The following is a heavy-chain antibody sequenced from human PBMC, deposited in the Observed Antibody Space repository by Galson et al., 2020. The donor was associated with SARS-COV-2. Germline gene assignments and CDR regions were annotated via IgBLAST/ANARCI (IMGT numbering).Heavy chain of an antibody. CDR2: IYSEGSST. D-gene: IGHD7-27*01. Sequence: GGSLRLSCAASGFPFSSYWMHWVRQPPGQGLVWVSRIYSEGSSTSYANPVKGRFTISGDNAKNTLYLQMNSLRAEDTAVYYCARGDMGNDYFDYWGQGTLVTVSS. J-gene: IGHJ4*02. V-gene: IGHV3-74*01. CDR3: ARGDMGNDYFDY. CDR1: GFPFSSYW.